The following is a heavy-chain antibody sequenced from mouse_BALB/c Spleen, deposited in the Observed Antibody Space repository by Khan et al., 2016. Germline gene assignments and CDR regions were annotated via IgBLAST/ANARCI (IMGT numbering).Heavy chain of an antibody. J-gene: IGHJ4*01. CDR2: ISNGGGST. CDR3: ARHAYYAMDY. CDR1: GFTFSDYY. Sequence: EVELVESGGGLVQPGGSLKLSCATSGFTFSDYYMYWVRQTPEKRLEWVAYISNGGGSTYYPDTVKGRFTISRDNAKNTLYLQMSRLMSEDTAMYYSARHAYYAMDYWGQGTSVTVSS. V-gene: IGHV5-12*02.